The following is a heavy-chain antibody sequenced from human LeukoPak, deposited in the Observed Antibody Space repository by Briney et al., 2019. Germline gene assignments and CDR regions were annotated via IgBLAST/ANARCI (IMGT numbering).Heavy chain of an antibody. D-gene: IGHD4-23*01. Sequence: SETLSLTCAVSGVSISSGGYSWSWIRQPPGKGLKWIGYIYHSGSTYYNPSLKSRVTISVDRSKNQFSLKLSSVTAADTAVYYCARGDGGNSHYFDYWGQGTLVTVSS. CDR1: GVSISSGGYS. V-gene: IGHV4-30-2*01. J-gene: IGHJ4*02. CDR3: ARGDGGNSHYFDY. CDR2: IYHSGST.